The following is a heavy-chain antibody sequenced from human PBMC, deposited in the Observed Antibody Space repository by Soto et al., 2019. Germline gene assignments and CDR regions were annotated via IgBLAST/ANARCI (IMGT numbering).Heavy chain of an antibody. V-gene: IGHV4-34*01. CDR1: CGSFSGYY. Sequence: SETLSLTCAVYCGSFSGYYWTWIRQPPGKGLEWIGEINHSGSTNYNPSLKSRVTISVDTSKNQFSLKLSSVTAADTAVYYCARLPRGYNYGMDVWGQGTMVT. CDR3: ARLPRGYNYGMDV. CDR2: INHSGST. J-gene: IGHJ6*02.